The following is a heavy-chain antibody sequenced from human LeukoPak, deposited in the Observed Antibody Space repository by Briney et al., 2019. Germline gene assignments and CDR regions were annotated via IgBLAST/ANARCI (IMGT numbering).Heavy chain of an antibody. J-gene: IGHJ3*02. CDR3: AKRRKSYDILTGYYIGHDAFDI. CDR1: GYTFTGYY. Sequence: ASVNVSCKASGYTFTGYYMHWVRQAPGQGLEWMGWINPNSGGTNYAQKFQGRVTMTRDTSISTAYMELSRLRSDDTAVYYCAKRRKSYDILTGYYIGHDAFDIWGQGTMVTVSS. D-gene: IGHD3-9*01. CDR2: INPNSGGT. V-gene: IGHV1-2*02.